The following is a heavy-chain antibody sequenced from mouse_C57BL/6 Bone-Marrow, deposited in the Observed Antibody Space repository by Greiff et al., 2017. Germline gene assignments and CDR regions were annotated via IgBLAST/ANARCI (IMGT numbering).Heavy chain of an antibody. V-gene: IGHV2-9-1*01. CDR2: IWTGGGT. J-gene: IGHJ2*01. D-gene: IGHD1-1*01. Sequence: VQLQQSGPGLVAPSQSLSITCTVSGFSLTSYAISWVRQPPGKGLEWLGVIWTGGGTNYNSALKSRLSISKDNSKSQVFLKMNSLQTDDTARYYCARKAGKNYYYGSSYFDYWGQGTTLTVSS. CDR3: ARKAGKNYYYGSSYFDY. CDR1: GFSLTSYA.